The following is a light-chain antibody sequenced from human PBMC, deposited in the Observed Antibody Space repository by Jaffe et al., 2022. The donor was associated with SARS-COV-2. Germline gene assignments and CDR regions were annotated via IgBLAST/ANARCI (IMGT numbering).Light chain of an antibody. J-gene: IGKJ2*01. CDR1: EGIGGI. CDR3: HQSSSLPYT. Sequence: EIVLTQSPEFQSVTPKEKVTITCRASEGIGGILHWFQQKPDQSPKLLVKYASQSGSGVPSRFSGSGYGTDFTLTINGLEAEDAAVYYCHQSSSLPYTFGQGTKLEIK. CDR2: YAS. V-gene: IGKV6D-21*02.